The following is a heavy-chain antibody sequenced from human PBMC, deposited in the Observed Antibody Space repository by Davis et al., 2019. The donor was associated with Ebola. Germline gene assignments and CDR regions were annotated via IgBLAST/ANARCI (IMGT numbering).Heavy chain of an antibody. CDR2: ISYDGSNK. CDR1: GFTISSYA. J-gene: IGHJ4*02. Sequence: SLMTPCAAPGFTISSYAMHRVRQAPGQGLEWVAVISYDGSNKYYEDPVKGRFTTSSDNSKNTLYLQMNSLRAEDTAVYYCAREWGLFGELLYGPFDYWGQGTLVTVSS. V-gene: IGHV3-30-3*01. CDR3: AREWGLFGELLYGPFDY. D-gene: IGHD3-10*01.